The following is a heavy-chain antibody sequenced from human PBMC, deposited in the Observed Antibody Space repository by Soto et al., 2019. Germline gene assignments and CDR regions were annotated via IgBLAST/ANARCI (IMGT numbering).Heavy chain of an antibody. D-gene: IGHD4-17*01. Sequence: GGSLRLSCTASGFTFGDYAMSWFRQAPGKGLEWVGFIRSKAYGGTTEYAASVKGRFTISRDDSKSIAYLQMNSLKTEDTAVYYCTRDRRFPSRDYRYYYYYYYMDVWGKGTTVTVSS. V-gene: IGHV3-49*03. CDR1: GFTFGDYA. J-gene: IGHJ6*03. CDR2: IRSKAYGGTT. CDR3: TRDRRFPSRDYRYYYYYYYMDV.